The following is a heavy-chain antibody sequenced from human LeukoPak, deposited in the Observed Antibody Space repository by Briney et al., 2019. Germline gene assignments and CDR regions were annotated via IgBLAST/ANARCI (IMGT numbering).Heavy chain of an antibody. D-gene: IGHD6-13*01. CDR1: GGSFSGYY. CDR3: ARGPPLYSSSWYFVY. V-gene: IGHV4-34*01. CDR2: INHSGST. J-gene: IGHJ4*02. Sequence: KPSETLSLTCAVYGGSFSGYYWSWIRQPPGKGLEWIGEINHSGSTNYNPSLKCRVTISVDTSKNQFSLKLSSVTAADTTVYYCARGPPLYSSSWYFVYWGQGTLVTVSS.